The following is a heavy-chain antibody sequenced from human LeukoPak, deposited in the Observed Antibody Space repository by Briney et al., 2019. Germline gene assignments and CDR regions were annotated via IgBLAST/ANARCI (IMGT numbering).Heavy chain of an antibody. CDR3: AKVMRGYDFGDAFDI. D-gene: IGHD5-12*01. Sequence: GGSLRLSCAASGFTFDDYAMHWVRQAPGKGLEWVSGISWNSGSIGYADSVKGRFTISRDNAKNSLYLQMNSLRAEDTALYYCAKVMRGYDFGDAFDIWGQGTMVTVSS. V-gene: IGHV3-9*01. CDR2: ISWNSGSI. J-gene: IGHJ3*02. CDR1: GFTFDDYA.